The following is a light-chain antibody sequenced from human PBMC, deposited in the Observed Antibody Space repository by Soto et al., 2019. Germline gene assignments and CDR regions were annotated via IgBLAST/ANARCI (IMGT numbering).Light chain of an antibody. CDR3: HSYDSILSGYG. CDR2: GNN. Sequence: QSVPTQPPSVSVAPGQRVTICCTGSSANIGAAYNVDWYQQLSGTAPKLLIYGNNNRPSKDPARFSGSMSGTAASLAIAGRQAEDEGEYYCHSYDSILSGYGFGSATKVNV. V-gene: IGLV1-40*01. CDR1: SANIGAAYN. J-gene: IGLJ1*01.